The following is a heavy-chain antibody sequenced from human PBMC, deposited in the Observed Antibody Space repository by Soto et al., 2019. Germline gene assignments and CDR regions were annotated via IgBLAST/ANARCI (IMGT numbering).Heavy chain of an antibody. CDR3: AKAVGYCSSTSCRDYYFYYGMDV. CDR2: IKSKVDGGTT. J-gene: IGHJ6*02. V-gene: IGHV3-15*01. CDR1: AFTFSDAW. D-gene: IGHD2-2*01. Sequence: EVQLVESGGGLVKPGGSLRLSCAASAFTFSDAWMTWVRQAPGKGLEWVGRIKSKVDGGTTDYAAPVNGRFTISRDDSKNTLYLQMNSLRAEDTAVYYCAKAVGYCSSTSCRDYYFYYGMDVWGQGTTVTVSS.